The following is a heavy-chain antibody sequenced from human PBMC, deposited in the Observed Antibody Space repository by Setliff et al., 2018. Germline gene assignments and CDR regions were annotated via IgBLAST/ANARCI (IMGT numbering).Heavy chain of an antibody. CDR1: GITFSNYG. Sequence: GGSLRLSCAASGITFSNYGMHWVRQAPGKGLEWVAVIWYDGRKKYYADSVKGRFTISRDNSKNTLYLQMNSLRAEDTAVYYCAKGGRGYSGWRPRHYYYMDVWGKGTTVTVSS. CDR2: IWYDGRKK. J-gene: IGHJ6*03. CDR3: AKGGRGYSGWRPRHYYYMDV. V-gene: IGHV3-30*02. D-gene: IGHD5-12*01.